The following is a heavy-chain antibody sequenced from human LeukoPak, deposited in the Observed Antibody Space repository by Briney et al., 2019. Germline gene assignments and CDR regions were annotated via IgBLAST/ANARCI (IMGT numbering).Heavy chain of an antibody. J-gene: IGHJ4*02. CDR1: GFTFSSYG. CDR3: AKEASNYYDSSGRGIDY. V-gene: IGHV3-30*18. Sequence: GGSLTLSCAASGFTFSSYGMHWVRQAPGKGLEWVAVISYDGSNKYYADSVKGRFTISRDNSKNTLYLQMNSLRAEDTAVYYCAKEASNYYDSSGRGIDYWGQGTLVTV. CDR2: ISYDGSNK. D-gene: IGHD3-22*01.